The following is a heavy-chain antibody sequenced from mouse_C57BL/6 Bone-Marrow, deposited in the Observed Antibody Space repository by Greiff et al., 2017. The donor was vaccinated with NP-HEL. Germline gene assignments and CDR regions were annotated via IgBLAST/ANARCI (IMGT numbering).Heavy chain of an antibody. Sequence: VKLQQPGAELVKPGASVKLSCKASGYTFTSYWMHWVKQRPGQGLEWIGMIHPNSGSTNYNEKFKSKATLTVDKSSSTAYMQLSSLTSEDSAVYYCARGGNYDYDSAWFAYWGQGTLVTVSA. D-gene: IGHD2-4*01. V-gene: IGHV1-64*01. CDR2: IHPNSGST. CDR3: ARGGNYDYDSAWFAY. CDR1: GYTFTSYW. J-gene: IGHJ3*01.